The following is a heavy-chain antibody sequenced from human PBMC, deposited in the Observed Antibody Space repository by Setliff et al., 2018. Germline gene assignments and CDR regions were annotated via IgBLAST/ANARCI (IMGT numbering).Heavy chain of an antibody. Sequence: SETLSLTCTVSCGSISSYYWSWIRQPPGKGLVWIWSIYSSGSTNYNPSLKSRVTISVDTSKNQLSLKLSSVTAADTAVYYCARDEGSSYLYGMDVWGQGTTVAVSS. J-gene: IGHJ6*02. CDR1: CGSISSYY. V-gene: IGHV4-59*01. CDR2: IYSSGST. CDR3: ARDEGSSYLYGMDV. D-gene: IGHD6-13*01.